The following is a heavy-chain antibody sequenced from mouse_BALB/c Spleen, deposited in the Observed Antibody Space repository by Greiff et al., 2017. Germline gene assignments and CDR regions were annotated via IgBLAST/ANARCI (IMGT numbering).Heavy chain of an antibody. CDR2: IYPGNSDT. D-gene: IGHD1-2*01. V-gene: IGHV1-5*01. CDR3: TRARIHYYGYDAMDY. Sequence: VQLQQSGTVLARPGASVKMSCKASGYSFTSYWMHWVKQRPGQGLEWIGAIYPGNSDTSYNQKFKGKAKLTAVTSASTAYMELSSLTNEDSAVYYCTRARIHYYGYDAMDYWGQGTSVTVSS. J-gene: IGHJ4*01. CDR1: GYSFTSYW.